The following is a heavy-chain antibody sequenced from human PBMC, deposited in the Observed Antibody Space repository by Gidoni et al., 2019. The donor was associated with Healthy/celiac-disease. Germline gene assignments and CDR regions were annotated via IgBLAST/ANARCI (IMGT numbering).Heavy chain of an antibody. CDR1: GFTFSSYA. Sequence: LVQPGGSLRLSCAASGFTFSSYALRWVRQAPGKGLEWVSAISGSGGSTYYADSVKGRFTISRDNSKNTLYLPMNSLRAEDTAVYYCAKGRDIVVVPAAISTPCDYWGQGTLVTVSS. CDR3: AKGRDIVVVPAAISTPCDY. J-gene: IGHJ4*02. D-gene: IGHD2-2*01. CDR2: ISGSGGST. V-gene: IGHV3-23*01.